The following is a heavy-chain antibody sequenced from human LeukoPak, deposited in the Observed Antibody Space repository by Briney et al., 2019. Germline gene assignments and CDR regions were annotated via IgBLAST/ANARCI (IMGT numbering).Heavy chain of an antibody. J-gene: IGHJ4*02. D-gene: IGHD3-22*01. V-gene: IGHV5-51*01. CDR1: GYSFTSYW. Sequence: GESLKISCKGSGYSFTSYWIGWVRQMPGKGLEWMGIIYPGDSDTRYSPSFQGQVTISADKSISTAYLQWSSLKASDTAMYYCARSAPYCDSSGRPSYFDYWGQGTLVTVSS. CDR3: ARSAPYCDSSGRPSYFDY. CDR2: IYPGDSDT.